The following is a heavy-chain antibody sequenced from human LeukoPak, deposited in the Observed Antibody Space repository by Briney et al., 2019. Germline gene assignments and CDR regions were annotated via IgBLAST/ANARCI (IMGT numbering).Heavy chain of an antibody. J-gene: IGHJ3*02. Sequence: SETLSLTCTVSGGSISSGGYYWSWIRQPPGKGLEWIGEINHSGSTNYNPSLKSRVTISVDTSKNQFSLKLSSVTAADTAVYYCARGYYYDSSGPAIAFDIWGQGTMVTVSS. CDR3: ARGYYYDSSGPAIAFDI. D-gene: IGHD3-22*01. CDR2: INHSGST. CDR1: GGSISSGGYY. V-gene: IGHV4-39*07.